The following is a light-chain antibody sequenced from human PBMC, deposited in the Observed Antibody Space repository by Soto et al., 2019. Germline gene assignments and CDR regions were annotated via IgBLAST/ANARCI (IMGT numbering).Light chain of an antibody. Sequence: EIVLTQSPGTLSLSPGERATLSCRASQTVSSTYLAWYQQKPGQAPRLLIYGASSRATGIPDRFSASGSGTDFTRTISRLEPEDFAVYYCEQYGNSALTFGGGTKVEIK. V-gene: IGKV3-20*01. J-gene: IGKJ4*01. CDR2: GAS. CDR1: QTVSSTY. CDR3: EQYGNSALT.